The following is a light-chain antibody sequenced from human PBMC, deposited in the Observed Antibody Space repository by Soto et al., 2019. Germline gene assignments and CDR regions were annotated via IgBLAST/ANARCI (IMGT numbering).Light chain of an antibody. V-gene: IGKV3D-15*01. CDR3: QQYNNWPRI. Sequence: EIVMTQSPATLSVSPGERATLSCRASQSVSINLAWYQQKAGQAPRLLIYGASTRATGIPTRFSGSGSGTEFTLTISSLQSEEFAVYYCQQYNNWPRIFGQGTKLEIK. CDR1: QSVSIN. J-gene: IGKJ2*01. CDR2: GAS.